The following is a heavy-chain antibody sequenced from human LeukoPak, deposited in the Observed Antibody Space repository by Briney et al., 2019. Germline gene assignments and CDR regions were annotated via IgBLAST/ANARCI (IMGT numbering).Heavy chain of an antibody. V-gene: IGHV3-33*01. CDR2: VWADGSNT. Sequence: PGRSLRLSCTASGLTFNIYPMHWVRQAPGKGLEWVGVVWADGSNTYYGDSVKGRFTISRGNSENTLYLQMNSLRIDDTAVYYCARGLPSGGYWLDTWGQGTLVTVSS. CDR3: ARGLPSGGYWLDT. D-gene: IGHD2-15*01. J-gene: IGHJ5*02. CDR1: GLTFNIYP.